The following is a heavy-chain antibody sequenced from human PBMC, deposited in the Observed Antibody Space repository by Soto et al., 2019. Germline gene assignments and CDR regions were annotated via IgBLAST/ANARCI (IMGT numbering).Heavy chain of an antibody. CDR1: GGSFSGYY. V-gene: IGHV4-34*01. Sequence: PSETLSLTCAVYGGSFSGYYWSWIRQPPGKGLEWIGEINHSGSTNYNPSLKSRVTISVDTSKNQFSLKLSSVTAADTAVYYCARARIILLMVYARDRFSPRGQGTLVTV. CDR2: INHSGST. CDR3: ARARIILLMVYARDRFSP. J-gene: IGHJ5*02. D-gene: IGHD2-8*01.